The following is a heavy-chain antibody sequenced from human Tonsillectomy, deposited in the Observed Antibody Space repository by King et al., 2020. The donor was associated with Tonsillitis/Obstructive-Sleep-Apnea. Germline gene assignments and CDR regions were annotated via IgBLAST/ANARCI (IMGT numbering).Heavy chain of an antibody. V-gene: IGHV4-59*08. J-gene: IGHJ6*02. CDR3: AGLPGGGSVCARLEYYYYGMDV. CDR2: IYYSGST. D-gene: IGHD6-19*01. Sequence: VQLQESGPGLVKPSETLSLTCTVSGGSISSYYWSWIRQPPGKGLEWIGYIYYSGSTNYNPSLKSRVTISVDTCKNQFSLKLSSVTAADTAVYSCAGLPGGGSVCARLEYYYYGMDVWGQGTTVTVSS. CDR1: GGSISSYY.